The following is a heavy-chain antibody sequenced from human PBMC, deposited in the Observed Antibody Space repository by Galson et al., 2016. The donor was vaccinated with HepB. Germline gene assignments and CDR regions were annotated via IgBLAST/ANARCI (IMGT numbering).Heavy chain of an antibody. CDR1: GDSFNAYS. CDR2: INHSGST. V-gene: IGHV4-34*01. D-gene: IGHD2-15*01. Sequence: SETLSLTCAVYGDSFNAYSWSWIRQPPGKGLEWIGEINHSGSTKYNPSLKSRVTISVDTSKNQFSLKLTSMTAADTAVYYCAGVVVAATNWFDPWGQGTLVTVSS. CDR3: AGVVVAATNWFDP. J-gene: IGHJ5*02.